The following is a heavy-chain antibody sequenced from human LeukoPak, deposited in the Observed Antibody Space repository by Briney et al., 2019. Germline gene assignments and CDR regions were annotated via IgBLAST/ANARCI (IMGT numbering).Heavy chain of an antibody. V-gene: IGHV3-15*01. CDR1: GFFFSNGW. CDR3: AREGIAVAGPGYFDY. CDR2: IKSKPAGGTV. J-gene: IGHJ4*02. D-gene: IGHD6-19*01. Sequence: GGSLRLSCAASGFFFSNGWMTWVRQAPGKGLEWVGRIKSKPAGGTVDYAAPVKGRFTISRDNSKNTLYLQMNSLRAEDTAVYYCAREGIAVAGPGYFDYWGQGTLVTVSS.